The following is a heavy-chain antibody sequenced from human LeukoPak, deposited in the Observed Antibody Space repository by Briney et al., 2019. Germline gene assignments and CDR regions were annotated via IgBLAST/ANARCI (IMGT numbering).Heavy chain of an antibody. CDR2: IYYSGST. CDR3: ARGSQRRYFQH. Sequence: TLSLTCTVSGGSISSGGYYWSWIRQHPGKXXEWIGYIYYSGSTYYNPSLKSRVTISVDTSKNQFSLKLSSVTAADTAVYYCARGSQRRYFQHWGQGTLVTVSS. J-gene: IGHJ1*01. V-gene: IGHV4-31*03. D-gene: IGHD6-25*01. CDR1: GGSISSGGYY.